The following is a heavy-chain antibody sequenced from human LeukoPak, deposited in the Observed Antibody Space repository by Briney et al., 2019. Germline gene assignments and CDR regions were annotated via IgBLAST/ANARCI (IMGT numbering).Heavy chain of an antibody. Sequence: GASVKVSCKASGYTFTSYGISWVRQAPGQGLEWMGWISAYNGNTNYAQKLQGRVTMTTDTSTSTAYMELRSLRSDDTAVYYCAREMIFGVVIEIHGMDVWGQGTTVTVSS. J-gene: IGHJ6*02. CDR2: ISAYNGNT. CDR3: AREMIFGVVIEIHGMDV. V-gene: IGHV1-18*01. D-gene: IGHD3-3*01. CDR1: GYTFTSYG.